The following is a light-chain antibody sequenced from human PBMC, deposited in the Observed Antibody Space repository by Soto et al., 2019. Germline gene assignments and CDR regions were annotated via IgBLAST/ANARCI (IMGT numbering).Light chain of an antibody. CDR1: SSDVGSYNL. V-gene: IGLV2-23*01. CDR3: CSYAGETTLV. CDR2: EGS. J-gene: IGLJ2*01. Sequence: QSALTQPASVSGSPGQSLTISCTGTSSDVGSYNLVSWYQQYPGKAPKLMIYEGSKRPSGVSNRFSGSKSGNTASLTISGLQAEDEADYYCCSYAGETTLVFGGGTKVTVL.